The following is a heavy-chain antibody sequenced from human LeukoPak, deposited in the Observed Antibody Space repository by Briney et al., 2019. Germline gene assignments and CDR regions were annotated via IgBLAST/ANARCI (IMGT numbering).Heavy chain of an antibody. CDR1: GYTFTGYY. CDR2: INPNSGGT. CDR3: AREGGEQWTYYFDY. Sequence: ASVKVPCKASGYTFTGYYMHWVRRAPGQGLEWMGWINPNSGGTNYAQKFQGRVTMTRDTSISTAYMELSRLRSDDAAVYYCAREGGEQWTYYFDYWGQGTLVTVSS. V-gene: IGHV1-2*02. D-gene: IGHD6-19*01. J-gene: IGHJ4*02.